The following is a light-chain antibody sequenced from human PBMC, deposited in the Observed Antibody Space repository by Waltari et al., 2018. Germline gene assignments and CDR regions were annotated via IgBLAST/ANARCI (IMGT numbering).Light chain of an antibody. CDR3: AAWDDSLNVVL. Sequence: QSVLTQPPSASGTPGQRVTISCSGSSSNIGSTTVNWYHQLPGTAPKLLIYTNNQRPAGVPDRFSGSKSGTSASLAISGLQSEDEADYYCAAWDDSLNVVLFGGGTKLTVL. J-gene: IGLJ2*01. CDR1: SSNIGSTT. CDR2: TNN. V-gene: IGLV1-44*01.